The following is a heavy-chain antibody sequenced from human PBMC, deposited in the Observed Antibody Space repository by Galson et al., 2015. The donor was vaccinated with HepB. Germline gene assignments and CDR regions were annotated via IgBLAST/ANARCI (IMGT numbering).Heavy chain of an antibody. D-gene: IGHD5-18*01. CDR2: IIGLFGTP. J-gene: IGHJ4*02. CDR1: GGIFSSHA. CDR3: VRHSGYSFGYELGYFDY. Sequence: SVKVSCKASGGIFSSHAISWVRQAPGKGLEWMGGIIGLFGTPRHAQKFRGRVTITADKSTSTAFMEMSSLRSEDTAVYYCVRHSGYSFGYELGYFDYWGQGTLVTVSS. V-gene: IGHV1-69*06.